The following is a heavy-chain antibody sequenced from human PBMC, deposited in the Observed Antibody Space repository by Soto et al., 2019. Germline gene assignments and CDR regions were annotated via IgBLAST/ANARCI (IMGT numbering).Heavy chain of an antibody. J-gene: IGHJ6*02. CDR3: AREFGGYCTATSCYQLDV. Sequence: QVQLQESGPGLVKPSETLSLTCTVSGGSVSSGTYYWTWIRQPPGKGLEWIGYIYYSGTTNYNPSRQSRVTISADTSNNQFSLKLNSVSAADTAVYYCAREFGGYCTATSCYQLDVWGQGTTVTVSS. CDR2: IYYSGTT. V-gene: IGHV4-61*01. CDR1: GGSVSSGTYY. D-gene: IGHD2-2*01.